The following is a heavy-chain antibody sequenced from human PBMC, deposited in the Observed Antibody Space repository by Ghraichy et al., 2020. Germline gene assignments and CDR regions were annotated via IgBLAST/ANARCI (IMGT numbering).Heavy chain of an antibody. J-gene: IGHJ5*01. CDR3: AKDQEYDYVWGSYRAGNWFDP. CDR2: ISGSGGST. Sequence: LSLTCAASGFTFSSYAMSWVRQAPGKGLEWVSAISGSGGSTYYADAVKGRFTISRDNSKNTLYLKMNSLRAEDTAVYYCAKDQEYDYVWGSYRAGNWFDPWGQGTLVTVSS. V-gene: IGHV3-23*01. D-gene: IGHD3-16*02. CDR1: GFTFSSYA.